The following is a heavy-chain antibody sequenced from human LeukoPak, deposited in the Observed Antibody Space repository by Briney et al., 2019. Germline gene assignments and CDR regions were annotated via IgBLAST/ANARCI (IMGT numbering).Heavy chain of an antibody. CDR1: GGSFSGYY. Sequence: PSETLSLTCAAYGGSFSGYYWSWFRQPPGKGLEWIGEINHSGSTNYIPSLKSRVTISVDTSKNQLSLKLSSVTAADTAVYYCARRCGPFYSGSGSSYYYMDVWGKGTTVTASS. D-gene: IGHD3-10*01. J-gene: IGHJ6*03. V-gene: IGHV4-34*01. CDR2: INHSGST. CDR3: ARRCGPFYSGSGSSYYYMDV.